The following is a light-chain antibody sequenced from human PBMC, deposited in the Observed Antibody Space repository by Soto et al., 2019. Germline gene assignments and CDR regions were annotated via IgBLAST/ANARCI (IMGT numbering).Light chain of an antibody. CDR2: DVT. Sequence: QSALTQPASVSGSPGQSITISCTGTSSDVGGYNYVSWYQQYPGRAPKLMIYDVTYRPSGVSNRFSASKSGNTASLTISGLQAEDEADYYCSSYRSSSIPGVFGTGTQLTVL. J-gene: IGLJ7*01. V-gene: IGLV2-14*03. CDR3: SSYRSSSIPGV. CDR1: SSDVGGYNY.